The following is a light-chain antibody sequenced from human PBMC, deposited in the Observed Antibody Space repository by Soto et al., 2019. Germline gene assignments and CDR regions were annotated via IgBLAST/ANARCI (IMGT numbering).Light chain of an antibody. CDR3: QQSYYSPMYT. J-gene: IGKJ2*01. CDR1: QGISTS. Sequence: DVQMTQSPSYLSASVGDRVTITCRASQGISTSLNWYQQKPGQAPKLLIYAASYLQNGVPSRFSGSGSGTDFTLTISSVQPEDSATYYCQQSYYSPMYTFGQGTDLEIK. CDR2: AAS. V-gene: IGKV1-39*01.